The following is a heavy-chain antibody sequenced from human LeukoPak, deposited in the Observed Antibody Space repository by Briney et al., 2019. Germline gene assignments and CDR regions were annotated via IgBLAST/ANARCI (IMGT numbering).Heavy chain of an antibody. CDR1: GFTFNTYA. D-gene: IGHD3-3*01. J-gene: IGHJ4*02. CDR3: ARAPDFWSGYSPYYFDY. CDR2: ISASGGST. V-gene: IGHV3-23*01. Sequence: GGSLRLSCAASGFTFNTYAMSWVRQAPGKGLEWVSGISASGGSTYYADSVKGRFTISRDNSKNTLYLQMNSLRAEDTAVYYCARAPDFWSGYSPYYFDYWGQGTLVTVSS.